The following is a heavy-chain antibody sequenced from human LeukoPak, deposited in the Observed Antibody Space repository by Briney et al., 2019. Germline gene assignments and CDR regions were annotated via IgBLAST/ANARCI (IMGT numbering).Heavy chain of an antibody. D-gene: IGHD4-17*01. CDR2: INPNSGGT. V-gene: IGHV1-2*06. Sequence: ASVKVSCKASGYTFTDYYIHWVRQAPGQGLEWMGRINPNSGGTNYAQKFQGRVTMTRDTPTNTAYMELSRLRSDDAAVYYCATTFDYGDFYWGQGTLVTVSS. CDR1: GYTFTDYY. CDR3: ATTFDYGDFY. J-gene: IGHJ4*02.